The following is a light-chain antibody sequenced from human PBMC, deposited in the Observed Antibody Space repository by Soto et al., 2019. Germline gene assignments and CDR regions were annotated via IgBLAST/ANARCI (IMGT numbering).Light chain of an antibody. CDR2: EVS. CDR3: SAYAGRYTFV. V-gene: IGLV2-8*01. J-gene: IGLJ1*01. CDR1: SSDIGAYNY. Sequence: QSVVTQPPSASGSPGQSVTISCTGTSSDIGAYNYVSWYQQHPGKAPKFMIYEVSKRPSGVPDRFSGSKSGNTASLTVSGLQADDEADYYCSAYAGRYTFVFGTGTKVTV.